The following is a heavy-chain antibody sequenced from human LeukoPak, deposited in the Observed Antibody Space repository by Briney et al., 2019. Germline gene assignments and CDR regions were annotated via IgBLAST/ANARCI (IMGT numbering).Heavy chain of an antibody. CDR2: IYTSGST. D-gene: IGHD3-22*01. CDR3: ARPGYYSNWFDP. CDR1: GGSLSSYY. Sequence: SETLSLTCTVSGGSLSSYYWSWIRQPAGKGLEWIGRIYTSGSTNYNPSLKSRVTISVDTSKNQFSLKLSSVTAADTAVYYCARPGYYSNWFDPWGQGTLVTVSS. V-gene: IGHV4-4*07. J-gene: IGHJ5*02.